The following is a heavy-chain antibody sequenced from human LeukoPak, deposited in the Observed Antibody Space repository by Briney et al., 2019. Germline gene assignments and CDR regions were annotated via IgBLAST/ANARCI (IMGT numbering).Heavy chain of an antibody. CDR1: GGSFSGYY. J-gene: IGHJ4*02. CDR2: INHSGST. Sequence: SETLSLTCAVYGGSFSGYYWSWIRQPPGKGLEWIGEINHSGSTNYNPSLKSRVTISVDTSKNQFSLKLSSVTAADTAVYYCARGRRIVVVTAIGFYFDYWGQGTLVTVSS. CDR3: ARGRRIVVVTAIGFYFDY. D-gene: IGHD2-21*02. V-gene: IGHV4-34*01.